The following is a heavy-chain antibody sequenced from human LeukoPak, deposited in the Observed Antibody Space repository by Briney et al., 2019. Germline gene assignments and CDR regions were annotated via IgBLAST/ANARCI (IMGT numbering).Heavy chain of an antibody. J-gene: IGHJ4*02. CDR1: GFTFSSYA. CDR3: ARGAAQGDFDY. D-gene: IGHD3-16*01. V-gene: IGHV3-74*01. Sequence: GGSLRLSCAASGFTFSSYAMSWVRQAPGKGLVWVSRITSDGSGKSYVDSVKGRFTISRDNAKNTVYLQMDSLRPEDTAVYYCARGAAQGDFDYWGQGTLVTVSS. CDR2: ITSDGSGK.